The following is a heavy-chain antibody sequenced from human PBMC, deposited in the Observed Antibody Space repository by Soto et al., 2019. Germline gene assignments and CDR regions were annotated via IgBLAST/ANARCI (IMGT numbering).Heavy chain of an antibody. V-gene: IGHV3-30*18. J-gene: IGHJ4*02. D-gene: IGHD3-10*01. CDR1: GFTFSRYA. CDR3: AKDSGRGSSDYYFDY. CDR2: ISSDGKDK. Sequence: QVQLVESGGGVVQPGRSLRLSCAASGFTFSRYAIHWVRQAPGKGLEWVAVISSDGKDKYSADSMKGRFAISRDNSKNTLYLQMNSLRPEDTAVYYCAKDSGRGSSDYYFDYWGQGTLVTVSS.